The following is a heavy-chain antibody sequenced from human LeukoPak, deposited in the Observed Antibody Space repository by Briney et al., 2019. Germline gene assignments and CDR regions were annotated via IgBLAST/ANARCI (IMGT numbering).Heavy chain of an antibody. J-gene: IGHJ6*02. V-gene: IGHV3-21*01. CDR2: ISSSSSYI. Sequence: GGSLRLSCAASGFTFSSYSMNWVRQAPGKGLEWVSSISSSSSYIYYADSVKGRFTISRDNAQNSLYLHMNSLRAEDTAVYYCARGGWGENYYYYYGMDVWGQGTTVTVSS. CDR3: ARGGWGENYYYYYGMDV. CDR1: GFTFSSYS. D-gene: IGHD3-16*01.